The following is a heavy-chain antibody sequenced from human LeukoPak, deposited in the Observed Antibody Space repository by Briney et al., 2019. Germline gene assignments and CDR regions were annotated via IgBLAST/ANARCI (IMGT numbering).Heavy chain of an antibody. V-gene: IGHV3-30*02. D-gene: IGHD2-15*01. CDR2: IQYGGSNK. CDR1: GFIFSSYG. Sequence: GGSLRLSCAASGFIFSSYGMHWVRQAPGKGLEWVAYIQYGGSNKYYADSVKGRFTISRDNSKNTLYLQMNSLRAEDTAVYYCAKDIVVVVADYYFDYWGQGTLVTVSS. CDR3: AKDIVVVVADYYFDY. J-gene: IGHJ4*02.